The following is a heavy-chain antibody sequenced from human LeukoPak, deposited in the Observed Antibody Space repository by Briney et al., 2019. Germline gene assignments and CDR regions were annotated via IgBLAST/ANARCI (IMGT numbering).Heavy chain of an antibody. D-gene: IGHD3-9*01. V-gene: IGHV1-8*01. J-gene: IGHJ4*02. CDR1: GYTSTSYD. CDR2: MNPNSGNT. Sequence: GASVKVSCKASGYTSTSYDINWVRQATGQGLEWMGWMNPNSGNTGYAQKFQGRVTMTRNTSISTAYMELSSLRSEDTAVYYCARGLYDILTGYPPGANYWGQGTLVTVSS. CDR3: ARGLYDILTGYPPGANY.